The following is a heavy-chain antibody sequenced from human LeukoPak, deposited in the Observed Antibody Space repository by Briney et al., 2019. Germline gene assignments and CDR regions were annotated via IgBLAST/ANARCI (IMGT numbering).Heavy chain of an antibody. D-gene: IGHD2-8*01. Sequence: ASVKVSCKASGYSFPNYGLNWVRQAPGQGPEWMGWISAYNGNTNYAQKLQGRVTMTTDTSTSTAYMELRSLRSDDTAVYYCARDRMNRGPGLDYWGQGTLVTVSS. V-gene: IGHV1-18*01. CDR3: ARDRMNRGPGLDY. CDR2: ISAYNGNT. CDR1: GYSFPNYG. J-gene: IGHJ4*02.